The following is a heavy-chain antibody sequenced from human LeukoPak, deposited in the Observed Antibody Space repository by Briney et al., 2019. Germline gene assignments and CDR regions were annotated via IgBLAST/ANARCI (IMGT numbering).Heavy chain of an antibody. CDR2: ISYDGSNK. Sequence: PGRSLRLSCAASGFTFSSYGMHWVRQAPGKGLEWVAVISYDGSNKYYADSVKGRFTISRDNPKNTLYLQMNSLRAEDTAVYYCAKPSFGGSYYFFDYGGQGTLVTVSS. D-gene: IGHD2-15*01. J-gene: IGHJ4*02. CDR1: GFTFSSYG. V-gene: IGHV3-30*18. CDR3: AKPSFGGSYYFFDY.